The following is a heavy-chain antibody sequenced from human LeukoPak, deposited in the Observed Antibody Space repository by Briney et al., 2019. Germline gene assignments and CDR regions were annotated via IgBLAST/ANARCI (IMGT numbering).Heavy chain of an antibody. V-gene: IGHV3-7*01. Sequence: GRSLRLSCAASGFIFSDPWMSWVRQAPGKGPEWVANIKPAGTEEDYVNSGKGRFTVSRDNARNSLFPQMNSLRVEDTALYYCATYTNGVAGDVWGQGTTVSVSS. CDR2: IKPAGTEE. CDR3: ATYTNGVAGDV. J-gene: IGHJ6*02. CDR1: GFIFSDPW. D-gene: IGHD1-1*01.